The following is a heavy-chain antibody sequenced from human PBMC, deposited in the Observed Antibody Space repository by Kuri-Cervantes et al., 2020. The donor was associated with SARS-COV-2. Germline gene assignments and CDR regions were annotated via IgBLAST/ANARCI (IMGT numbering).Heavy chain of an antibody. V-gene: IGHV3-30-3*01. CDR2: ISYDGSNK. J-gene: IGHJ4*02. D-gene: IGHD2/OR15-2a*01. CDR1: GFTFSSYA. CDR3: ARDRGIVETFDY. Sequence: GESLKISCAASGFTFSSYAIHWVRQAPGKGLEWVAFISYDGSNKYYADSVKGRFTISRDNSKNTLYLQMNSLRAEDTAVYYCARDRGIVETFDYWGQGTLATVSS.